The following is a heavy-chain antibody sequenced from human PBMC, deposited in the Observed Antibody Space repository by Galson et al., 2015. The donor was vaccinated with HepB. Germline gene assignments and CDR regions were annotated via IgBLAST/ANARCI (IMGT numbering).Heavy chain of an antibody. V-gene: IGHV3-23*01. J-gene: IGHJ2*01. Sequence: SLRLSCAASGFTFSSYAMGWVRQAPGEGLEWVSAISGSGGSTYYADSVKGRFTISRDNSKNTLYLQMNSLRAEDTAVYYCANPRGGGCSGGSCYAWYFDLWGRGTLVTVSS. CDR3: ANPRGGGCSGGSCYAWYFDL. CDR1: GFTFSSYA. CDR2: ISGSGGST. D-gene: IGHD2-15*01.